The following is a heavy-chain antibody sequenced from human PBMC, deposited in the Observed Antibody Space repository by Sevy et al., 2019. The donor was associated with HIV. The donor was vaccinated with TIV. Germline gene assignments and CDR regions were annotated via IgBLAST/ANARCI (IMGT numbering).Heavy chain of an antibody. CDR1: GFSFRAYA. D-gene: IGHD5-12*01. V-gene: IGHV3-64D*06. CDR2: VSSNGGRT. CDR3: VKGRVVATIRADAYDM. Sequence: GGSLRLSCSASGFSFRAYAIHWVRQAPGKGLEFVSVVSSNGGRTEYADSVKGRFTISRDNSKNTLDLQMTSLRTEDTAVYYCVKGRVVATIRADAYDMWGQGTMVTVSS. J-gene: IGHJ3*02.